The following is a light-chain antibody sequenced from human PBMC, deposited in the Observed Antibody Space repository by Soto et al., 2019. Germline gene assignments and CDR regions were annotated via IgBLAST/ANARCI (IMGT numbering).Light chain of an antibody. CDR2: DAS. V-gene: IGKV3-15*01. Sequence: EVVMPQSPATLSVSPGERATLSCRASESVSRNLAWYQQKPGQAPRLLIYDASTRATGIPDRFSGGGSGTEFTLTISRLQSEDFVVYYCQQYNSWPPITFGQGTRLEIK. J-gene: IGKJ5*01. CDR1: ESVSRN. CDR3: QQYNSWPPIT.